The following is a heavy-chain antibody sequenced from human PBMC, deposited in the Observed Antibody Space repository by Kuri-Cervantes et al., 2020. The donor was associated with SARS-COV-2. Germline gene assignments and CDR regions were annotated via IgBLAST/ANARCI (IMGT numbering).Heavy chain of an antibody. D-gene: IGHD3-3*01. Sequence: ASVKVSCKASGYTFTGYYMHWVRQAPGQGLEWMGWINPNSGGTNYAQKFQGWVTMTRDTSISTAYMELSRLRPDDTAVYYCARDRADYDFWSGSYGMDVWGQGTTVTVSS. J-gene: IGHJ6*02. CDR1: GYTFTGYY. CDR3: ARDRADYDFWSGSYGMDV. V-gene: IGHV1-2*04. CDR2: INPNSGGT.